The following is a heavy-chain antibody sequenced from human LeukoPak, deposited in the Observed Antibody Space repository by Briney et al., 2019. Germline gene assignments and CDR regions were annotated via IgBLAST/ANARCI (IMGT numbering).Heavy chain of an antibody. CDR3: ARVGYSLGQLLYYFYYMDV. D-gene: IGHD2-2*01. V-gene: IGHV4-4*07. Sequence: SETLSLTCTVSGASISSHSWSWIRLPAGKGLEWIGRIYASGSTNSNPSLKSRVTMSVDTSKNQFSLMLSSVTAADTAVYYCARVGYSLGQLLYYFYYMDVWGKGTTVTVSS. CDR2: IYASGST. CDR1: GASISSHS. J-gene: IGHJ6*03.